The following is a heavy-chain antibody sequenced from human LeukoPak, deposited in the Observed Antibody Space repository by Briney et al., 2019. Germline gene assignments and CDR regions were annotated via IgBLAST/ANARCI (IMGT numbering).Heavy chain of an antibody. Sequence: GASVKVSCKASGYSFTNYDINWVRQAAGQGLEWMGWINPNSGGTNYAQKFQGRVTMTRDTSISTAYMELSRLRSDDTAVYYCASEEYSSSSGYWGQGTLVTVSS. CDR1: GYSFTNYD. CDR2: INPNSGGT. J-gene: IGHJ4*02. CDR3: ASEEYSSSSGY. D-gene: IGHD6-6*01. V-gene: IGHV1-2*02.